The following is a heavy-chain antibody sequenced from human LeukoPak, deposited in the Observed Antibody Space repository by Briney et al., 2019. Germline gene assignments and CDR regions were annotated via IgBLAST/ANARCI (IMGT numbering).Heavy chain of an antibody. CDR1: GGSFSGYY. CDR3: ARQIAATANHYFDY. V-gene: IGHV4-34*01. J-gene: IGHJ4*02. Sequence: PSETLSLTCAVYGGSFSGYYWSWIRQPPGKGLEWIGEINHSGSTNYNPSLKSRLTISVDTSKYQFSLKLSSVTAADTAVYYCARQIAATANHYFDYWGQGTMVTVSS. D-gene: IGHD2-15*01. CDR2: INHSGST.